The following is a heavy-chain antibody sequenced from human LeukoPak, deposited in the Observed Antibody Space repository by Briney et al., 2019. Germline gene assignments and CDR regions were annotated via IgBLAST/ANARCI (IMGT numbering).Heavy chain of an antibody. CDR2: IYHTGTT. V-gene: IGHV4-38-2*02. J-gene: IGHJ5*02. CDR3: ARGDSSSWSNYFDP. D-gene: IGHD6-13*01. CDR1: AYSISSGYY. Sequence: SETLSLTCTVSAYSISSGYYWGWIRQPPGKGLEWIASIYHTGTTHYNPSLKSRVTISLDTSNNQFSLKQSSVTAADTAVYYCARGDSSSWSNYFDPWGQGALVTVSS.